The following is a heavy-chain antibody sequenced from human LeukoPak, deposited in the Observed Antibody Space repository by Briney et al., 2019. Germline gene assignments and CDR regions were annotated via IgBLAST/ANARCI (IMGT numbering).Heavy chain of an antibody. CDR2: IWYDGSNE. D-gene: IGHD3-3*01. V-gene: IGHV3-30*02. CDR3: AKDRFGSFYYFDY. CDR1: GFTFSSYV. J-gene: IGHJ4*02. Sequence: GGSLRLSCAASGFTFSSYVMHWVRQAPGKGLEWVAFIWYDGSNEYYADSVKGRFTISRDNSKNTLYLQMNSLRAEDTAVYYCAKDRFGSFYYFDYWGQGNLVTVSS.